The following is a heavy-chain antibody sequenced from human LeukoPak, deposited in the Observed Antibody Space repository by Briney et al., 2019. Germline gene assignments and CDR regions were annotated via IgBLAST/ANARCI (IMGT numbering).Heavy chain of an antibody. CDR2: ISGNGGSI. V-gene: IGHV3-9*01. J-gene: IGHJ4*02. Sequence: SLSLPVAPSGFIFVDYARHGVAHAPGKGLEWVSGISGNGGSIDNAAAVKGRFSISRDNAKNSLYLQMKSLRAEDTALYYCAKDIGPGCSSGWYYCDYWGQGTLVTVSS. CDR3: AKDIGPGCSSGWYYCDY. CDR1: GFIFVDYA. D-gene: IGHD6-19*01.